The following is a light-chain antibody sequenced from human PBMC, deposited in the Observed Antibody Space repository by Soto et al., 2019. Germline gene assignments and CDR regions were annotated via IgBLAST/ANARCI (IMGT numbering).Light chain of an antibody. CDR2: GAF. Sequence: EIVLTQSPGTLSLSPGERATLSCRASQSVSSSYLAWYQQKPGQAPRLLIYGAFSRATDIPDRFSGSGSGTDFTLTISRLEPEDFAVYYCQQDGLSPWTFGQGTKVEIK. J-gene: IGKJ1*01. CDR1: QSVSSSY. V-gene: IGKV3-20*01. CDR3: QQDGLSPWT.